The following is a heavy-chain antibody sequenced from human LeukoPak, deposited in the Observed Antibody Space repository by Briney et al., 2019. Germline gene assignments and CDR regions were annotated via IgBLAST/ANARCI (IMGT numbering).Heavy chain of an antibody. CDR3: ARDLSGYSYGFGGDL. J-gene: IGHJ4*02. Sequence: PGGSLRLSCAASGFTISANFMSWVRQAPGKGLEWVSNMYSVGSTFYADSVKGRFTISRDPSKNSLDLQMDSLRVDDTAVYYCARDLSGYSYGFGGDLWGQGTLVTVSS. D-gene: IGHD5-18*01. CDR2: MYSVGST. V-gene: IGHV3-66*01. CDR1: GFTISANF.